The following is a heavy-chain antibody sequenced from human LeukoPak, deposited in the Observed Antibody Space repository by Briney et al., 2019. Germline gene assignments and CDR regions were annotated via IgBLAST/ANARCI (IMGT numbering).Heavy chain of an antibody. J-gene: IGHJ4*02. CDR1: GFTFSSYA. CDR2: ISGSGGGS. Sequence: GGSLRLSCAASGFTFSSYAMSWVRQAPGKGLEWVSAISGSGGGSYYADSVKGRFTISRDNSKNTLYLQMQSLGAEDTAVYYCAKGLGGYDSSGYFLLNYWGQGTLVTVSS. V-gene: IGHV3-23*01. CDR3: AKGLGGYDSSGYFLLNY. D-gene: IGHD3-22*01.